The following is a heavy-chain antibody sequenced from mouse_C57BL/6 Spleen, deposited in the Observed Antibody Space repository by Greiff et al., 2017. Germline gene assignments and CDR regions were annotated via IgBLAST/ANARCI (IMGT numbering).Heavy chain of an antibody. CDR1: GYAFSSSW. D-gene: IGHD1-1*01. V-gene: IGHV1-82*01. CDR3: ARKEISTTDYAMDY. J-gene: IGHJ4*01. CDR2: IYPGDGDT. Sequence: QVQLKQSGPELVKPGASVKISCKASGYAFSSSWMNWVKQRPGKGLEWIGRIYPGDGDTNYNGKFKGKATLTADKSSSTAYMQLSSLTSEDSAVYFCARKEISTTDYAMDYWGQGTSVTVSS.